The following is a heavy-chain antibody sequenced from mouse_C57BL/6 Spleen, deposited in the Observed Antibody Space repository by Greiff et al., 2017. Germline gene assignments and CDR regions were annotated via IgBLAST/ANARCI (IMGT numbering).Heavy chain of an antibody. CDR1: GYTFTTYP. V-gene: IGHV1-47*01. CDR3: ARPGGSSYDWYFEV. J-gene: IGHJ1*03. CDR2: FHPYNDDT. D-gene: IGHD1-1*01. Sequence: VQLVESGAELVKPGASVKMSCKASGYTFTTYPIEWMKQNHGKSLEWIGNFHPYNDDTKYNEKFKGKATLTEEKSSSTVYLELSRLTSDDAAVYYCARPGGSSYDWYFEVWGTETTVTVSS.